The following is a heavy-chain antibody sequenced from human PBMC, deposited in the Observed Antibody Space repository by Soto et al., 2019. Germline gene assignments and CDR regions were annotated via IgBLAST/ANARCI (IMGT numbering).Heavy chain of an antibody. V-gene: IGHV4-30-4*01. CDR3: SRTYCSGGCYLDY. Sequence: QVQLQESGPGLVKPSQTLSLTCTVSGGSISSGDYYWSWIRQPPGKGLEWIGSIYYSASTYYNPSPQRRLTISVDTAKNRFSLNLSSVTAADTAVYYCSRTYCSGGCYLDYWGQGTLVTVSS. J-gene: IGHJ4*02. CDR2: IYYSAST. D-gene: IGHD2-15*01. CDR1: GGSISSGDYY.